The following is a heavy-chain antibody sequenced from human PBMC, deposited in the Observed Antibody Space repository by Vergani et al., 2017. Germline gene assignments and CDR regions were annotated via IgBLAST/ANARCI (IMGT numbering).Heavy chain of an antibody. CDR2: INPSGGHT. D-gene: IGHD3-9*01. V-gene: IGHV1-46*01. CDR3: ARGDYGILTGYRY. CDR1: GYTFSNYY. Sequence: QMQAVQSGAEVKKSGASVRVSCKTSGYTFSNYYMHWVRQAPGQGLEWMGIINPSGGHTNYAQKFQGRVTMTRDTSTSTVYMELSSLRSEDTAIYYCARGDYGILTGYRYWGQGTLVTVSA. J-gene: IGHJ4*02.